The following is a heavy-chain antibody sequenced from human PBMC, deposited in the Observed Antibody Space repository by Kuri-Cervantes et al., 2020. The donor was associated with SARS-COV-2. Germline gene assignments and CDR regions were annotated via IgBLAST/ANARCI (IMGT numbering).Heavy chain of an antibody. CDR2: INPDGSYT. J-gene: IGHJ4*02. D-gene: IGHD1-1*01. Sequence: LSLTCAASGFTFSGHWIHWVRQAPGKGLVWVSRINPDGSYTNDADSVKGRFTLSRDNAKNMLFLQMNSLRAEDTAVYYCVRDGDHWNFDYWGQGTLVTVSS. V-gene: IGHV3-74*01. CDR1: GFTFSGHW. CDR3: VRDGDHWNFDY.